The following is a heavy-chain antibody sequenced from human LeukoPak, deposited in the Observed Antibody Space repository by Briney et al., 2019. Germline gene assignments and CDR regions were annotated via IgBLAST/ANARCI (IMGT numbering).Heavy chain of an antibody. V-gene: IGHV1-69*05. Sequence: ASVKVSCKASECTFSSYAISWVRQAPGQGLEWMGGIIPICGTANYAQKFQGRVTITTDESTSTAYMELSSLRSEDTAVYYCARVGGYSYGYDAFDIWGQGTMVTVSS. D-gene: IGHD5-18*01. CDR1: ECTFSSYA. CDR2: IIPICGTA. CDR3: ARVGGYSYGYDAFDI. J-gene: IGHJ3*02.